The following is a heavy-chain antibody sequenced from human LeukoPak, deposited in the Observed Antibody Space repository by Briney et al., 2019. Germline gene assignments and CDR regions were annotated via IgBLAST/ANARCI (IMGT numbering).Heavy chain of an antibody. V-gene: IGHV4-30-4*01. CDR3: ARGSSSKYSSGWYGRIDP. CDR2: IYYSGST. J-gene: IGHJ5*02. Sequence: TLSLTCTVSGGSIGSGDYYWSWIRQPPGKGLEWIGYIYYSGSTYYNPSLKSRVTISVDTSKNQFSQKLSSVTAADTAVYYCARGSSSKYSSGWYGRIDPWGQGTLVTVSS. CDR1: GGSIGSGDYY. D-gene: IGHD6-19*01.